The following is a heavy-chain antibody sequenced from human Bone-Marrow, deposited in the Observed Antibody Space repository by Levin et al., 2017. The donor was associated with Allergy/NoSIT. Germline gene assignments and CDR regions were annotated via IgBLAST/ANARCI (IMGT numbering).Heavy chain of an antibody. V-gene: IGHV1-46*01. CDR1: GYTFTTHY. D-gene: IGHD1-1*01. CDR3: ARAQWNGNFDL. CDR2: INPSDGST. Sequence: GGSLRLSCKASGYTFTTHYAHWVRQAPGQGLEWMGIINPSDGSTSYTQKFQGRVTMTRDTSTSTLYMELSSLRSEDTGMYYCARAQWNGNFDLWGQGTMVTVSS. J-gene: IGHJ3*01.